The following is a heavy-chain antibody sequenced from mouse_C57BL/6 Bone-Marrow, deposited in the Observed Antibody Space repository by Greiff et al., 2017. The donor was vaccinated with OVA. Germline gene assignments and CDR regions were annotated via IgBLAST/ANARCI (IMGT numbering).Heavy chain of an antibody. CDR3: ERHSSGLAFAD. CDR2: LYPRDGST. Sequence: VQLQQSDAELVKPGASVKISCKVSGYTFPDHTINWMKPRPEQGLEWIGSLYPRDGSTKYNEKFKGKATLPAAKSSSTAYMQHNSLTAEDSAVYCSERHSSGLAFADWGQGALVTVSA. D-gene: IGHD3-2*02. CDR1: GYTFPDHT. J-gene: IGHJ3*01. V-gene: IGHV1-78*01.